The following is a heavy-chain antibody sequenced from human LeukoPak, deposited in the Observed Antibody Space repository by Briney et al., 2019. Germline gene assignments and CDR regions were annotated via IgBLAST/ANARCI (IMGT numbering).Heavy chain of an antibody. CDR2: IYYSGST. V-gene: IGHV4-30-4*01. CDR1: GGSISSGDYY. Sequence: PSQTLSLTCTVSGGSISSGDYYWSWIRQPPGKGLEWIGYIYYSGSTYYNPSLKSRVTISVDTSKNRFSLKLSSVTAADTAVYYCARDRGSSSWYYFDYWGQGTLVTVSS. J-gene: IGHJ4*02. CDR3: ARDRGSSSWYYFDY. D-gene: IGHD6-13*01.